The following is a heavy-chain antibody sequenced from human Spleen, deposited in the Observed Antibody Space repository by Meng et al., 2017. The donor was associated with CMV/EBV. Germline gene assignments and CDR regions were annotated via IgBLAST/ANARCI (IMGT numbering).Heavy chain of an antibody. J-gene: IGHJ4*02. D-gene: IGHD6-13*01. CDR1: GGSISSSSYY. CDR2: IYYSGST. CDR3: ARGERRSSSWYFPGFDY. Sequence: SETLSLTCTVSGGSISSSSYYWSWIRQPPGKGLEWIGYIYYSGSTNYNPSLKSRVTISVDTSKNQFSLKLSSVTAADTAVYYCARGERRSSSWYFPGFDYWGQGTLVTVSS. V-gene: IGHV4-61*01.